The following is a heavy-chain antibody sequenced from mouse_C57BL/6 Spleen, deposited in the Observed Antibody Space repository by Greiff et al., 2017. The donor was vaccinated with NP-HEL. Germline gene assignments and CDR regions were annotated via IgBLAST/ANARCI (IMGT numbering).Heavy chain of an antibody. J-gene: IGHJ4*01. CDR1: GFTFSDYY. CDR3: ASYYYDAMDY. D-gene: IGHD1-1*01. V-gene: IGHV5-12*01. Sequence: EVQLVESGGGLVQPGGSLKLSCAASGFTFSDYYMYWVRQTPEKRLEWVAYISNGGGSTYYPDTVKGRFTISRDNAKNTRYRQMSRLKSEDTAMYYCASYYYDAMDYWGQGTSVTVSS. CDR2: ISNGGGST.